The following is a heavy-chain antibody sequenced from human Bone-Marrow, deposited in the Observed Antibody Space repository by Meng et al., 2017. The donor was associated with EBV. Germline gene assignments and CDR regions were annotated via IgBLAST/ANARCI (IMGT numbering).Heavy chain of an antibody. J-gene: IGHJ1*01. CDR2: INHSGST. Sequence: QGEVTRGGVGLLTPSGSLSLTGAGEGGSMSGYYWGWIRQPPGKGLEWIGGINHSGSTYYNPSLKSRVTISVDTSKNQFSLKLSSVTAADTAVYYCARGAAYSSVWYGIPKYFEHWGQGTLVTVSS. CDR3: ARGAAYSSVWYGIPKYFEH. CDR1: GGSMSGYY. D-gene: IGHD6-19*01. V-gene: IGHV4-34*01.